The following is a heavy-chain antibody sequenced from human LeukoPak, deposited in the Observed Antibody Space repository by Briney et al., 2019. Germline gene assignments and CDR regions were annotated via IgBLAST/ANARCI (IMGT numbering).Heavy chain of an antibody. Sequence: GGSLRLSCAASGFTFSSYWMHWVRQAPGKGLVWVSRINSDGSSTNYADSVKGRFTISRDNAKNTLYLQMNSLRAEDTALYYCARDRAMVVGSSWYYDYWGQGTLVTVSS. CDR3: ARDRAMVVGSSWYYDY. D-gene: IGHD5-18*01. J-gene: IGHJ4*02. CDR2: INSDGSST. CDR1: GFTFSSYW. V-gene: IGHV3-74*01.